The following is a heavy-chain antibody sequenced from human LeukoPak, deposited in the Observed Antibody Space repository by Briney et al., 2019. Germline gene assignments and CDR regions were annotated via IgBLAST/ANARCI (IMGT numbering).Heavy chain of an antibody. V-gene: IGHV4-59*01. Sequence: SETLSLTCAVSGSSISSCYWSWIRQPPGKGLEWIAYLYSTGGRTNYNPSLKSRVTISVDPSKNHFSLKMNSVTTADTAVYYCARHLAAATSAFDYWGRGALVTVSS. CDR2: LYSTGGRT. CDR1: GSSISSCY. CDR3: ARHLAAATSAFDY. J-gene: IGHJ4*02. D-gene: IGHD6-13*01.